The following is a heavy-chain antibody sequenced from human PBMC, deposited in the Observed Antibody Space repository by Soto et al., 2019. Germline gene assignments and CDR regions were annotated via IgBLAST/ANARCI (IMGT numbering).Heavy chain of an antibody. Sequence: SETLSLTCAVYGGSFSGYYWTWIRQPPGTGLEWIGEINHSGSTNYNPSLKSRVTISVDRSKNQFSLRLSSVTAADTAVYYCARGQVVAAQHWGQGTLVTVSS. J-gene: IGHJ4*02. V-gene: IGHV4-34*01. CDR3: ARGQVVAAQH. CDR1: GGSFSGYY. CDR2: INHSGST. D-gene: IGHD2-15*01.